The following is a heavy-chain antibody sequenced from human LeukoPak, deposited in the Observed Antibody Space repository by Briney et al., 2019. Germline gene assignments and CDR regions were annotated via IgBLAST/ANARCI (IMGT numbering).Heavy chain of an antibody. CDR1: GGSISSSSYY. CDR2: IYYSGST. V-gene: IGHV4-39*07. J-gene: IGHJ4*02. Sequence: PSETLSLTCTVSGGSISSSSYYWGWIRQPPGKGLEWIGSIYYSGSTYYNPSLKSRVTISVDTSKNQFSLKLSSVTATDTAVYYCARVRDPDKDYYDSSGYLNWGQGTLVTVSS. CDR3: ARVRDPDKDYYDSSGYLN. D-gene: IGHD3-22*01.